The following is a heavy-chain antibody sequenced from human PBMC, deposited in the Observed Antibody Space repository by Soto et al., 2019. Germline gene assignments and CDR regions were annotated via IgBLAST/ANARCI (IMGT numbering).Heavy chain of an antibody. Sequence: SVKVSCKASGGTFSNYAISWVRQAPGQGLERTGGIIPIFGTANYAQKFQGRVTITADKSTSTAYMELSSLRSEDTSVYYCARVPCSSTIFYLPRDYYYNYGMDVGGQGTTVTGSS. CDR2: IIPIFGTA. CDR1: GGTFSNYA. CDR3: ARVPCSSTIFYLPRDYYYNYGMDV. J-gene: IGHJ6*01. D-gene: IGHD2-2*01. V-gene: IGHV1-69*06.